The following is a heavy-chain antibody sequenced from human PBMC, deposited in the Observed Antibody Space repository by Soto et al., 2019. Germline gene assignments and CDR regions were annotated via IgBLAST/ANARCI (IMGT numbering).Heavy chain of an antibody. J-gene: IGHJ5*02. V-gene: IGHV1-46*01. D-gene: IGHD3-10*01. Sequence: QVQLVQSGAEVKKPGASVRVSCKESGYSFSSHYMHWVKQAPGQGLELLGIINPTGGSTTYAQKFQVRVTLTAHTDMKAVYMEWRSLRSADTARYYWARSWTNYGANLDLWGQGTLVSVSA. CDR2: INPTGGST. CDR1: GYSFSSHY. CDR3: ARSWTNYGANLDL.